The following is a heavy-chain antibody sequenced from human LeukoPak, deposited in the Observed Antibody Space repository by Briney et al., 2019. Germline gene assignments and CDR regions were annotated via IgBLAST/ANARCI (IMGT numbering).Heavy chain of an antibody. J-gene: IGHJ4*02. Sequence: ASVKVSCKASGYTFTSYYMHWVRQAPGQGLEWMGIINPSGGSTSYAQKFQGRVTMTRDTSTSTAYMELSSLRSEDTAVYYCARSGAYYYDSSGHFLAHWGQGTLVTVSS. CDR3: ARSGAYYYDSSGHFLAH. CDR2: INPSGGST. CDR1: GYTFTSYY. D-gene: IGHD3-22*01. V-gene: IGHV1-46*01.